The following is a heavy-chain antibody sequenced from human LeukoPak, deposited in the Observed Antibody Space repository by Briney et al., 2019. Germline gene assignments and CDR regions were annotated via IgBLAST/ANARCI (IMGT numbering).Heavy chain of an antibody. CDR1: GFIFRNSA. CDR2: ISYDGSIK. D-gene: IGHD3-10*01. CDR3: ARAPQATRGSFGNYHMDV. V-gene: IGHV3-30-3*01. Sequence: GRSLRLSSAASGFIFRNSAMHWVRQAPGKGLEWVAAISYDGSIKDYADSVKGRFTISRDNSQNTLDLQMNSLRGEDTGVYFCARAPQATRGSFGNYHMDVWGQGTTVTVS. J-gene: IGHJ6*02.